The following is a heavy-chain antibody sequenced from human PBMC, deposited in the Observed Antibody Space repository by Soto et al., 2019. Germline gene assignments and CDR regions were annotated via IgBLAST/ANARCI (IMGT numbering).Heavy chain of an antibody. CDR3: ARSMAATGDWFDP. Sequence: SETLSLTCTVSGGSISYYYWNWIRQPAGKGLEWIGRIYTSGSTNYNPSLKSRVTMSVDTSKNQFSLKLSSVTAADTAVYYCARSMAATGDWFDPRGQGTLVTVSS. CDR2: IYTSGST. D-gene: IGHD6-13*01. CDR1: GGSISYYY. J-gene: IGHJ5*02. V-gene: IGHV4-4*07.